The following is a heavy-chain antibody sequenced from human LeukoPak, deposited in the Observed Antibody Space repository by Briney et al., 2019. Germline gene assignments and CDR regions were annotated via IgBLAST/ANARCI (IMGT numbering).Heavy chain of an antibody. V-gene: IGHV3-23*01. D-gene: IGHD2-15*01. CDR2: ISGSGDSS. Sequence: GGSLRLSCAASGLTFSDHAMSWVRQAPGKGLEWVSVISGSGDSSYSADSVKGRFTISRDNSNDTVYLQMNSLRAEDTAVYYCAKEGGWEYCSGGSCPFDYWGQGTLVTVSS. CDR1: GLTFSDHA. J-gene: IGHJ4*02. CDR3: AKEGGWEYCSGGSCPFDY.